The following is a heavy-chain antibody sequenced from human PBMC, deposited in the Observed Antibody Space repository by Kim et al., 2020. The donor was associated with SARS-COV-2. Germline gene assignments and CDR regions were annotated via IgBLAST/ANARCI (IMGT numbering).Heavy chain of an antibody. Sequence: SETLSLTCAVYGGSFSGYYWSWIRQPPGKGLEWIGEINHFGSTNYNPSLKSQVTMSVDTSKNQFSLKLSSVTAADTAVYYCARLSTMFRGGSGKYGVDVWGPGTTVTASS. CDR3: ARLSTMFRGGSGKYGVDV. D-gene: IGHD3-10*01. V-gene: IGHV4-34*01. CDR2: INHFGST. J-gene: IGHJ6*02. CDR1: GGSFSGYY.